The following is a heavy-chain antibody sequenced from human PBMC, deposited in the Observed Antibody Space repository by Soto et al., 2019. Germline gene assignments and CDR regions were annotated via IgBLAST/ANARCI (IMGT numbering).Heavy chain of an antibody. CDR1: GFTFSSYA. D-gene: IGHD3-22*01. J-gene: IGHJ4*02. CDR3: AKEPDMIVVVITVYYFDY. Sequence: HPGGSLRLSCAASGFTFSSYAMSWVRQAPGKGLEWVSAISGSGGSTYYADSVKGRFTISRDNSKNTLYLQMNSLRAEDTAVYYCAKEPDMIVVVITVYYFDYWGQGTLVTVSS. CDR2: ISGSGGST. V-gene: IGHV3-23*01.